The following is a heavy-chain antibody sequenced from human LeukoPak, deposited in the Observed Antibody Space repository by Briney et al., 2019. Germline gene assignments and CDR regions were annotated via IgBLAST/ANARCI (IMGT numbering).Heavy chain of an antibody. Sequence: GGSLRLSCVASGLTFSSFWMTWARQAPGKGLEWVANIHEDGSEENYVDSVKGRFTIARDNAKNSLPLQMNSLRAEDSAVYYCATGGHLDYWGQGTRVTVSS. CDR2: IHEDGSEE. V-gene: IGHV3-7*01. J-gene: IGHJ4*02. CDR1: GLTFSSFW. CDR3: ATGGHLDY. D-gene: IGHD3-16*01.